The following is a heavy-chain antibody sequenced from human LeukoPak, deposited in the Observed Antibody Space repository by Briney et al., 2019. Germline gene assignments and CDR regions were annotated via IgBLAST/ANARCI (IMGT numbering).Heavy chain of an antibody. CDR1: GFTFRSYD. D-gene: IGHD6-13*01. V-gene: IGHV3-30*03. CDR2: ISYDGRIR. Sequence: PGGSLRLSCAPSGFTFRSYDIHWVRQAPGKGLEWEPVISYDGRIRYYADSVKGRFTISRDNSENALFLQVNSLRTEDTAVYYCSKHSSSWFYFDYWGQGTLVTVSS. J-gene: IGHJ4*02. CDR3: SKHSSSWFYFDY.